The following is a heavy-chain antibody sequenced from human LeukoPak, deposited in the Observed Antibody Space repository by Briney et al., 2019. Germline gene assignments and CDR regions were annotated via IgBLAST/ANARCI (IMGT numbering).Heavy chain of an antibody. V-gene: IGHV3-23*01. J-gene: IGHJ2*01. CDR3: AKDTASSWWYFDL. CDR1: GFTFSDYN. CDR2: ITGSGGST. D-gene: IGHD5-18*01. Sequence: GGSLRLSCAASGFTFSDYNMRWIRQAPGKGLEWVSAITGSGGSTYYADSVKGRFTISRDNSKNTLYLQMNSLRAEDTAVYYCAKDTASSWWYFDLWGRGTLVTVSS.